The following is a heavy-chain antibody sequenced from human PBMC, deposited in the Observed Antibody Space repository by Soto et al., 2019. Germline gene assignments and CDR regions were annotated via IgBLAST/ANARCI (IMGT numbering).Heavy chain of an antibody. CDR1: GASLRSGSYY. CDR2: ISHSGRT. D-gene: IGHD3-10*01. CDR3: SYGSSFDY. Sequence: PSETLSLPCTVSGASLRSGSYYWSWIRQAPGKGLEWIGYISHSGRTNYDPSLKSRLTMSVETSQNQFSLRLNSVTAADTAVYYSSYGSSFDYWGQGTLVTLYS. V-gene: IGHV4-61*01. J-gene: IGHJ4*02.